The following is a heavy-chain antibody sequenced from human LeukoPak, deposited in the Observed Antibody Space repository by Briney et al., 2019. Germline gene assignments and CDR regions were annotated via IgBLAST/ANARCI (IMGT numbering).Heavy chain of an antibody. V-gene: IGHV1-18*01. J-gene: IGHJ4*02. CDR3: ARDDTYYYDSSGYQRSDY. D-gene: IGHD3-22*01. CDR2: ISASNGNT. Sequence: ASVKVSCKASGYTFTSYGISWVRQAPGQGLEWMGWISASNGNTNYAQKLQGRVTMTTDTSTSTAYMELRSLRSDDTAVYYCARDDTYYYDSSGYQRSDYWGQGTLVTVSS. CDR1: GYTFTSYG.